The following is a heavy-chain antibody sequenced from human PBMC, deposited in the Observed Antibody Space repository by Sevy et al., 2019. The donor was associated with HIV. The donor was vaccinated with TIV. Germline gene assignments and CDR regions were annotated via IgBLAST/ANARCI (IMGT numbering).Heavy chain of an antibody. V-gene: IGHV1-18*04. CDR2: ISAYNGNT. CDR1: GYTFTSYG. CDR3: ASTPYYYYGMDV. Sequence: ASVKVSCKASGYTFTSYGISWVRQAPGQGLEWMGWISAYNGNTNYAQKLQGRVTMTTDTSTSTAYMERRGLRSDDTAVYYCASTPYYYYGMDVWGQGTTVTVSS. J-gene: IGHJ6*02.